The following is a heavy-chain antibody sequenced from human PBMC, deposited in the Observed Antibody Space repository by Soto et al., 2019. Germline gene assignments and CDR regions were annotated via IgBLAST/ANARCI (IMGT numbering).Heavy chain of an antibody. Sequence: GGSKRLSCAASGLSFGDYAVTWVRQAPGKVLEWVSTIGGSGSSTYYADSVQGRFTISRDNSKNTLYLQMNSLRAEDTAVYYCAKDLYQDWGQGTLVTVSS. J-gene: IGHJ1*01. V-gene: IGHV3-23*01. CDR2: IGGSGSST. CDR3: AKDLYQD. D-gene: IGHD2-2*02. CDR1: GLSFGDYA.